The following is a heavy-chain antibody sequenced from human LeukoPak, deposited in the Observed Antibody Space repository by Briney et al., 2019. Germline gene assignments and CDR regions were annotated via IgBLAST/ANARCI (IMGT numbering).Heavy chain of an antibody. CDR2: IIPILGIP. CDR3: ATKAIVVVTARHYWYLDL. D-gene: IGHD2-21*02. CDR1: GGTFSSYA. Sequence: ASVKVSCKASGGTFSSYAISWVRQAPGQGLEWMGRIIPILGIPNYAQKFQGRVTITAVKSTTTAYMELSSLRSEDTAVYSCATKAIVVVTARHYWYLDLWGRGTLVTVSS. V-gene: IGHV1-69*04. J-gene: IGHJ2*01.